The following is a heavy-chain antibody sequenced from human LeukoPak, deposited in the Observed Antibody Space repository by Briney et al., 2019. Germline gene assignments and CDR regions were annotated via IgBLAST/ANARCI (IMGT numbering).Heavy chain of an antibody. CDR3: AAPTGGSYDYYYYYGMDV. CDR2: INPNSGGT. Sequence: ASVKVSCKASGYTFTGYYMHWVRQAPGQGLEWMGWINPNSGGTNYAQKFQGRVTMTRDTSISTAYMELSRLRSDDTAVYYCAAPTGGSYDYYYYYGMDVWGQGTTVTVSS. J-gene: IGHJ6*02. D-gene: IGHD1-26*01. V-gene: IGHV1-2*02. CDR1: GYTFTGYY.